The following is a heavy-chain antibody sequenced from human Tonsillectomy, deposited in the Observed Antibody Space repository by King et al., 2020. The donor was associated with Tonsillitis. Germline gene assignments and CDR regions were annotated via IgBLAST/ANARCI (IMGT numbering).Heavy chain of an antibody. CDR2: IGRSGDDK. V-gene: IGHV3-23*04. D-gene: IGHD3-16*01. CDR3: AKDPNWDYAY. CDR1: GFSFNTYS. Sequence: VQLVESGGGLAQPGGSLRLACAASGFSFNTYSMAWVRQAPGKGLEWVSGIGRSGDDKYYADSVRGRFTISRDNSKNTLNLQMNSLRVEDTAIYYCAKDPNWDYAYWGQGTLVTVSS. J-gene: IGHJ4*02.